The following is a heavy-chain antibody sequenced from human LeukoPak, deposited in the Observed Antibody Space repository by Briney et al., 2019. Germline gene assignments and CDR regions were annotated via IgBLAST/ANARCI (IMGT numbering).Heavy chain of an antibody. V-gene: IGHV4-38-2*02. CDR1: GYSISSGYY. J-gene: IGHJ5*02. D-gene: IGHD3-10*01. Sequence: SETLSLTCTVSGYSISSGYYWGWIRQPPGKGLEWIGSIYHSGSTYYNPSLKSRVTISVDTSKDQFSLKLSSVTAADTAVYYCARGVRGVIWFDPWGQGTLVTVSS. CDR2: IYHSGST. CDR3: ARGVRGVIWFDP.